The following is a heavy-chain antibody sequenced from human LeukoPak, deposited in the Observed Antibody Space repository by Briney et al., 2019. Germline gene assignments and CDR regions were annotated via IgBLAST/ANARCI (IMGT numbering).Heavy chain of an antibody. CDR2: ISWNSGSI. Sequence: GRSLRLSCAASGFTFDDYAMHWVRQAPGKGLEWVSGISWNSGSIGYADSVKGRFTISRDNAKNSLYLQMNSLRAEDTALYYCGKGYYYDSSGRIDYWGQGTLVTVSS. CDR3: GKGYYYDSSGRIDY. J-gene: IGHJ4*02. CDR1: GFTFDDYA. D-gene: IGHD3-22*01. V-gene: IGHV3-9*01.